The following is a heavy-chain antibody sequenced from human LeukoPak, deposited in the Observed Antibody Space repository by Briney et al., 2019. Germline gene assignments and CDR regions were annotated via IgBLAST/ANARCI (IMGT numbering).Heavy chain of an antibody. V-gene: IGHV3-23*01. Sequence: GGSLRLSCAASGFTLSSYTMSGVRKAPGKGLEWVSTIAASDGNTYYADSVKGRFTVSRDNSKNPLFLQMTSLRAEDTTVYYCAKDGGLWVSAHWGDPCGRATLATASS. CDR3: AKDGGLWVSAHWGDP. D-gene: IGHD7-27*01. J-gene: IGHJ5*02. CDR2: IAASDGNT. CDR1: GFTLSSYT.